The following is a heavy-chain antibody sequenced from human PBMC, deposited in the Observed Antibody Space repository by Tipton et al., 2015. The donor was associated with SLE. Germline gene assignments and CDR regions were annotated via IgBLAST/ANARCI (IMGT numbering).Heavy chain of an antibody. CDR2: ISWNSGSI. V-gene: IGHV3-9*01. Sequence: SLRLSCAASGFTFDDHAMHWVRQAPGKGLEWVSGISWNSGSIGYADSVKGRFTISRDNAKNSLYLQMNSLRAEDTALYYCAKDKWQQLAGGWFDPWGQGTPVTVSS. J-gene: IGHJ5*02. CDR3: AKDKWQQLAGGWFDP. D-gene: IGHD6-13*01. CDR1: GFTFDDHA.